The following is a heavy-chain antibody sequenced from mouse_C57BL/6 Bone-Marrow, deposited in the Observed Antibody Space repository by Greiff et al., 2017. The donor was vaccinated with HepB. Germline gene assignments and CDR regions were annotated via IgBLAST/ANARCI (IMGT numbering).Heavy chain of an antibody. CDR3: TDYYYGSSRYWFFDV. Sequence: EVKLVESGGGLVQPGGSMKLSCVASGFTFSNYWMNWVRQSPEKGLEWVAQIRLKSDNYATHYAVSVKGRFTISRDDSISSVYLQMNNLRAEDTGIYYCTDYYYGSSRYWFFDVWGTGTTVTVSS. D-gene: IGHD1-1*01. V-gene: IGHV6-3*01. J-gene: IGHJ1*03. CDR2: IRLKSDNYAT. CDR1: GFTFSNYW.